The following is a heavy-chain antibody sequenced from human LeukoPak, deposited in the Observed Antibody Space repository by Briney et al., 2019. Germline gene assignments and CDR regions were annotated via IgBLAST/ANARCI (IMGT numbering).Heavy chain of an antibody. Sequence: PGGSLRLSCAASGFTFSSYAMHWVRQAPGKGLEWVAVISYDGSNKYYADSVEGRFTISRDNSKNTLYLQMNSLRAEDTAVYYCARDRIVYGDYVEYFQHWGQGTLVTVSS. CDR2: ISYDGSNK. CDR3: ARDRIVYGDYVEYFQH. D-gene: IGHD4-17*01. V-gene: IGHV3-30-3*01. CDR1: GFTFSSYA. J-gene: IGHJ1*01.